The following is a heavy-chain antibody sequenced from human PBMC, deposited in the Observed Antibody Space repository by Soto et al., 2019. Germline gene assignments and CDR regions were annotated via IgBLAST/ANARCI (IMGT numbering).Heavy chain of an antibody. CDR1: GFTFDDYA. J-gene: IGHJ3*01. D-gene: IGHD4-4*01. V-gene: IGHV3-9*01. CDR3: VKVSYSSLTTLGSAFDV. Sequence: ESGGGLVQPGRSLRLSCAASGFTFDDYAMHWVRQAPGKGLEWVSGISWSGDNMAYADSVKGRFITSRDNVKNSLYLQMNRLRVEDTALYHCVKVSYSSLTTLGSAFDVWGQGTMVTVS. CDR2: ISWSGDNM.